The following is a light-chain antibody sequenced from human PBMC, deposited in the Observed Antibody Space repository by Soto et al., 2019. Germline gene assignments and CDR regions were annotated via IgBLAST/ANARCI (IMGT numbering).Light chain of an antibody. J-gene: IGKJ2*01. Sequence: EIVMTQSPATLSVSPGERATLSCRASQSVSSNLAWYQQKPGQAPRLLIYGAFTRATGIPARFSGSGSGTVFTLTISSLQSEDFAVYYCHQYNNWPQTFGQGTKLEIQ. CDR2: GAF. CDR1: QSVSSN. V-gene: IGKV3-15*01. CDR3: HQYNNWPQT.